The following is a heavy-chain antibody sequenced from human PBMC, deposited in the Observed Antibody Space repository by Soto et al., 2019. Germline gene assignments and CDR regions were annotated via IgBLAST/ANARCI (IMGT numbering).Heavy chain of an antibody. Sequence: SVKVSCKVSGDTFSTYSISWVRQAPGQGLVWLGGIIPILGTPSYAQRFQDRVTITADKATTTAYMELSSLRSEDTAVYYCARERSRYDRSGYYRPDDWGQGTLVTVSS. CDR1: GDTFSTYS. D-gene: IGHD3-22*01. V-gene: IGHV1-69*08. J-gene: IGHJ4*02. CDR2: IIPILGTP. CDR3: ARERSRYDRSGYYRPDD.